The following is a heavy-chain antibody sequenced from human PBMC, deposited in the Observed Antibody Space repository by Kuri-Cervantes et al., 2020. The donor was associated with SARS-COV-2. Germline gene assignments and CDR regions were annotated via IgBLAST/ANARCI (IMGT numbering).Heavy chain of an antibody. CDR1: GFTFSSYA. J-gene: IGHJ4*02. V-gene: IGHV3-30-3*01. CDR3: ARSLLWFGDLVDY. CDR2: ISYDGSNK. Sequence: GGSLRLSCAASGFTFSSYAMHWVRQAPGKGLEWVAVISYDGSNKYYADSVKGRFTISRDNSKNTLYLQMSSLRAEDTAVYYCARSLLWFGDLVDYWGQGTLVTVSS. D-gene: IGHD3-10*01.